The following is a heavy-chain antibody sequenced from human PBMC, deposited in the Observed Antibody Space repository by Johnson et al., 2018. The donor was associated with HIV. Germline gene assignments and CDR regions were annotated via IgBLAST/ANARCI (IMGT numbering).Heavy chain of an antibody. CDR3: ARGKGAAAGLDAFDI. V-gene: IGHV3-13*01. CDR2: IGTAGDT. D-gene: IGHD6-13*01. CDR1: GFTFSSYD. Sequence: VQLVESGGGLVQPGGSLRLSCAASGFTFSSYDMHWVRQATGKGLEWVSAIGTAGDTYYPGSVKGRFTISRDNARNSLYLEMNSLRVEDTALYYCARGKGAAAGLDAFDIWGQGTMVTVSS. J-gene: IGHJ3*02.